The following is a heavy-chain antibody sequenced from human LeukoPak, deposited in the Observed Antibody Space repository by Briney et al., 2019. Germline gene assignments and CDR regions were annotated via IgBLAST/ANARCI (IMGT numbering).Heavy chain of an antibody. CDR1: GGSISSYY. CDR2: IYYSGST. CDR3: ASTPSYSSGSQPWALDI. Sequence: PSETLSLTCTVSGGSISSYYWSWIRQPPGKGLEWIGYIYYSGSTNYNPSLKSRVTISVDTSKNQFSLRLSSVTAADTAVYYCASTPSYSSGSQPWALDIWGQGTMVTVSS. J-gene: IGHJ3*02. V-gene: IGHV4-59*08. D-gene: IGHD6-25*01.